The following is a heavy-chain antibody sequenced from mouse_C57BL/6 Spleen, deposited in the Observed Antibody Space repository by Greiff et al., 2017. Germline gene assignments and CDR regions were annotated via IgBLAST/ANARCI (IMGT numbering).Heavy chain of an antibody. CDR3: ARSSNPYAMDY. CDR2: IRNKANGYTT. V-gene: IGHV7-3*01. J-gene: IGHJ4*01. CDR1: GFTFTDYY. Sequence: EVMLVESGGGLVQPGGSLSLSCAASGFTFTDYYMSWVRQPPGKALEWLGFIRNKANGYTTEYSASVKGRFTISRDNSQSILYLQMNALRAEDSATYYCARSSNPYAMDYWGQGTSVTVSS. D-gene: IGHD2-5*01.